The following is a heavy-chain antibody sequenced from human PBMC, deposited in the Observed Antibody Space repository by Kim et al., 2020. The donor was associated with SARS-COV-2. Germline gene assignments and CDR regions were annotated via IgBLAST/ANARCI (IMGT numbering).Heavy chain of an antibody. Sequence: GGSLRLSCAASGFTFSSYAMHWVRQAPGKGLEWVAVISYDGSNKYYADSVKGRFTISRDNSKNTLYVQMHSLRAEDTAVYYCSRDGGDWFDPWGQGTLVT. D-gene: IGHD2-21*01. CDR2: ISYDGSNK. CDR3: SRDGGDWFDP. V-gene: IGHV3-30-3*01. J-gene: IGHJ5*02. CDR1: GFTFSSYA.